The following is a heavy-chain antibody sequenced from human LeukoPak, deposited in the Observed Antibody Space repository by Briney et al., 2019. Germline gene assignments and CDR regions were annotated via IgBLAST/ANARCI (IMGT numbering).Heavy chain of an antibody. V-gene: IGHV3-64*01. Sequence: PGGSLRLSCEASGFTFSSYAMHWVRQAPGKGLEYVSAISSNGGSTYYANSVKGRFTISRDNSKNTLYLQMGSLRAEDMAVYYCARASDISTGLRYYFDYWGQGTLVTVSS. CDR1: GFTFSSYA. CDR3: ARASDISTGLRYYFDY. J-gene: IGHJ4*02. CDR2: ISSNGGST. D-gene: IGHD3-9*01.